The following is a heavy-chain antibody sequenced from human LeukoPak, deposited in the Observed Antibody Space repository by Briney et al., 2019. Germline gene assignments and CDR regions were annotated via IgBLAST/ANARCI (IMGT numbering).Heavy chain of an antibody. J-gene: IGHJ4*02. D-gene: IGHD3-3*01. CDR3: ARQWPDFWSGYYLVFDY. V-gene: IGHV4-39*01. Sequence: SETLSLTCTVSGGSISSSSYYWGWIRQPPGKGLEWIGSIYYSGSTYYNPSLKSRVTISVDTSKNQFSLKLSSVTAADTAVYYCARQWPDFWSGYYLVFDYWGQGTLVTVSS. CDR1: GGSISSSSYY. CDR2: IYYSGST.